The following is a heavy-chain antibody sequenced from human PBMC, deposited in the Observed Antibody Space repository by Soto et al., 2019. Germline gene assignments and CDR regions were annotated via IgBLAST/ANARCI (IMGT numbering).Heavy chain of an antibody. CDR1: GFTFSSYA. V-gene: IGHV3-23*01. Sequence: PGGSLRLSCAASGFTFSSYAMSWVRQAPGKGLEWVSAISGSGGSTYYADSVKGRFTISRDNSKNTLYLQMNSLRAEDTAVYYCAKPETSAYYYDSSGYSLYWGQGTLVPVSS. D-gene: IGHD3-22*01. CDR3: AKPETSAYYYDSSGYSLY. J-gene: IGHJ4*02. CDR2: ISGSGGST.